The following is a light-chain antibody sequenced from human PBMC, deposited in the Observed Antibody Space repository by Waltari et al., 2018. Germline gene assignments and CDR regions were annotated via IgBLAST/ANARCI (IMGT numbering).Light chain of an antibody. CDR1: QDISHY. V-gene: IGKV1-33*01. CDR3: QHFDNLLFT. Sequence: DIQVTQSPSSLSASVGYRVTITSQASQDISHYLNWYQQRPGKAPKVLIYDATLLKIGVPSRFSGSGSGTDFTFAITSLQPEDAATYYCQHFDNLLFTFGQGTKLEI. CDR2: DAT. J-gene: IGKJ2*01.